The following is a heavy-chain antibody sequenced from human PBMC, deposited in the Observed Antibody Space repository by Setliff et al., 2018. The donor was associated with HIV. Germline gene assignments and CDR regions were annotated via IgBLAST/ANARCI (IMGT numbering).Heavy chain of an antibody. V-gene: IGHV3-49*04. Sequence: SLRLSCTASGFTFGDYAMSWVRQAPGKGLEWVGFIRSKAYGGTTEYAASVKGRFTISRDDSKSIAYLQMNSLKTEDTAVYYCTAMGVEVVSYYYGMDVWGQGTTVTVSS. CDR2: IRSKAYGGTT. J-gene: IGHJ6*02. D-gene: IGHD2-2*01. CDR1: GFTFGDYA. CDR3: TAMGVEVVSYYYGMDV.